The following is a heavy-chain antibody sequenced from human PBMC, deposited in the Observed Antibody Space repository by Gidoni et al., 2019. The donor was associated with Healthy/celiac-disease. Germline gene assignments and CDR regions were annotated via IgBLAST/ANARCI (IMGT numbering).Heavy chain of an antibody. CDR3: ARESAVPAANPFDY. CDR1: GGSISSGGYY. J-gene: IGHJ4*02. Sequence: QVQLQESGPGLVKPSQTLSLTCTVSGGSISSGGYYWSWIRQHPGKGLEWIGYIYYRGSTYYNPSLKSRVTISVDTSKNQFSLKLSSVTAADTAVYYCARESAVPAANPFDYWGQGTLVTVSS. D-gene: IGHD2-2*01. V-gene: IGHV4-31*03. CDR2: IYYRGST.